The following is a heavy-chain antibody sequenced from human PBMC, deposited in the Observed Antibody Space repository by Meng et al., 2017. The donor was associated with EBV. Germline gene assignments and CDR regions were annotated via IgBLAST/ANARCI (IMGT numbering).Heavy chain of an antibody. CDR3: VRGPPVGVPGPGDY. CDR1: GFSFTSYA. D-gene: IGHD2-21*01. J-gene: IGHJ4*02. CDR2: FNAGNDNT. V-gene: IGHV1-3*01. Sequence: QVQLVESGAEVKKPGASVKVSCKASGFSFTSYAMHWVRQAPGQRLEWMGWFNAGNDNTEYSQKFQGRVTITRDASATTGYMELSSLRSEDTAVYYCVRGPPVGVPGPGDYWGQGTLVTVSS.